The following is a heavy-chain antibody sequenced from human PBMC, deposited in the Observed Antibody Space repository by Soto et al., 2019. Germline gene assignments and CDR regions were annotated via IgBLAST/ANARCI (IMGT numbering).Heavy chain of an antibody. CDR3: AGEDIVVVPAAMSGLSGMDV. V-gene: IGHV4-39*01. D-gene: IGHD2-2*01. Sequence: SETLSLTCTVSGGSISSSSYYWGWIRQPPGKGLEWIGSIYYSGSTYYNPSLKSRVTISVDTSKNQFSLKLSSVTAADTAVYYCAGEDIVVVPAAMSGLSGMDVWGKGTTVTVSS. CDR2: IYYSGST. J-gene: IGHJ6*03. CDR1: GGSISSSSYY.